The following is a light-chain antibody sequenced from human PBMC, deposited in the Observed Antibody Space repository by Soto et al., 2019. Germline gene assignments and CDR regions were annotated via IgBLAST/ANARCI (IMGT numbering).Light chain of an antibody. Sequence: DIQMTQSPSSLSASVRDRVTITCRASQGISNYLAWYQQKPGNVPKLLIYAASTLQSGVTSRFSGSGSGTDFTLIISSLQTEDVATYYCQQDNSAPETFGGGTKVYSK. CDR3: QQDNSAPET. CDR1: QGISNY. J-gene: IGKJ3*01. CDR2: AAS. V-gene: IGKV1-27*01.